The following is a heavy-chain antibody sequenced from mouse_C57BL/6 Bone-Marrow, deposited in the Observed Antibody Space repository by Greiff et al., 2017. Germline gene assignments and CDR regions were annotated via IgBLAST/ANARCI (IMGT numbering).Heavy chain of an antibody. CDR2: IHPNSGST. J-gene: IGHJ1*03. V-gene: IGHV1-64*01. CDR1: GYTFTSYW. Sequence: QVQLKQPGAELVKPGASVKLSCKASGYTFTSYWMHWVKQRPGQGLEWIGMIHPNSGSTNYNEKFKSKATLTVDKSSSTAYMHLSSLTSEDAAVYYCARPGTDWYCDVGGTGTSVTVPS. D-gene: IGHD4-1*01. CDR3: ARPGTDWYCDV.